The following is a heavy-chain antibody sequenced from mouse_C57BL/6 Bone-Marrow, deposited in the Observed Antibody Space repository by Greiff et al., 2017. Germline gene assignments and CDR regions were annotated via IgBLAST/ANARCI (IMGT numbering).Heavy chain of an antibody. Sequence: EVKLMESGGGLVKPGGSLKLSCAASGFTFSSYAMSWVRQTPEQRLEWVATISDGGSYTYYPDNVKGRFTISRDNAKNNLYLQLSQLKSEDTAMYYCERDRVITPLVATHAWFAYWGQGTLVTVSA. CDR2: ISDGGSYT. J-gene: IGHJ3*01. V-gene: IGHV5-4*01. CDR3: ERDRVITPLVATHAWFAY. CDR1: GFTFSSYA. D-gene: IGHD1-1*01.